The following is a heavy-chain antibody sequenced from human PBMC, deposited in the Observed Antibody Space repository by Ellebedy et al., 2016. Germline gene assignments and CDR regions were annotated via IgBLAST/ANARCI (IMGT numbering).Heavy chain of an antibody. CDR3: ARASGTMVRGVMGY. CDR2: INPNSGGT. Sequence: ASVKVSXXASGYTFTGYYMHWVRQAPGQGLEWMGWINPNSGGTNYAQKFQGRVTMTRDTSISTAYMELSRLRSDDTAVYYCARASGTMVRGVMGYWGQGTLVTVSS. CDR1: GYTFTGYY. D-gene: IGHD3-10*01. J-gene: IGHJ4*02. V-gene: IGHV1-2*02.